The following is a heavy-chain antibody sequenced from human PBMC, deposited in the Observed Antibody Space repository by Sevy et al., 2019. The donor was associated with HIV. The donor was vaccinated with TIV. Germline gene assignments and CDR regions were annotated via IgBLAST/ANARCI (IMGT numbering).Heavy chain of an antibody. D-gene: IGHD3-16*01. CDR3: TIAWGGAGGGGYFDY. J-gene: IGHJ4*02. CDR2: IRSKAYGGTT. Sequence: GGSLRLSCTASGFTFGDYAMSWFRQAPGKGLEWVGFIRSKAYGGTTEYAASVKGRFTISRDDSKSIAYLQMNSLKTEDTAVYYCTIAWGGAGGGGYFDYWGQGTLVTVSS. V-gene: IGHV3-49*03. CDR1: GFTFGDYA.